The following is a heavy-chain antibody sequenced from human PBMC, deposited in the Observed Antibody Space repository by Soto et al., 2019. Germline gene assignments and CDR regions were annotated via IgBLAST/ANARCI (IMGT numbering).Heavy chain of an antibody. Sequence: GSLRLSCAASGFIFRSYGMHWVRQAPGKGLEWVAVIWYDGSTKYYGDSVKGRFTISRDNTKNTLYLQMNSLRAEDTAVYYCARGEYYYDSSGYPGNWGQGTLVTVSS. J-gene: IGHJ4*02. CDR2: IWYDGSTK. CDR3: ARGEYYYDSSGYPGN. V-gene: IGHV3-33*01. D-gene: IGHD3-22*01. CDR1: GFIFRSYG.